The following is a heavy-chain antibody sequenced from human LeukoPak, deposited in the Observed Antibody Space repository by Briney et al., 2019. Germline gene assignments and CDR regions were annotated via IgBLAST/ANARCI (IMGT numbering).Heavy chain of an antibody. J-gene: IGHJ5*02. Sequence: SETLSLTCTVSGGSISNYYWSWIRQPPGKGLEWIGNIYYSGTTNYNPSLKSRVTISVDTSKNQLSLRLSSVTAADAAVYYCARDRDYYGSGNINWFDPWGQGTLVTVSS. V-gene: IGHV4-59*01. CDR3: ARDRDYYGSGNINWFDP. CDR2: IYYSGTT. D-gene: IGHD3-10*01. CDR1: GGSISNYY.